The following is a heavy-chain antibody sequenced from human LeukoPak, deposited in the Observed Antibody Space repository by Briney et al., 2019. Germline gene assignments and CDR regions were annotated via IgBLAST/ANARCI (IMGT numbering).Heavy chain of an antibody. CDR2: ISSSSSYI. CDR3: ARNQRRGFDY. CDR1: GFTFSSYS. Sequence: GGSLRLSCAASGFTFSSYSMNWVRQAPGRGLEWVSSISSSSSYIYYADSVKGRFTISRDNAKNSLYLQMNSLRAEDTAVYYGARNQRRGFDYWGQGTLVTVSS. D-gene: IGHD1-1*01. J-gene: IGHJ4*02. V-gene: IGHV3-21*01.